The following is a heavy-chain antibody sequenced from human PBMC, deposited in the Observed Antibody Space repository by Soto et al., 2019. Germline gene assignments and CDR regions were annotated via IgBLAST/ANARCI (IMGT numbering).Heavy chain of an antibody. D-gene: IGHD3-9*01. CDR2: IIPILGIA. Sequence: SVKVSCKASGGTFSSYAISWVRQAPGQGLEWMGRIIPILGIANYAQKFQGRVTITADKSTSTAYMELSSLRSEDTAVYYCARDQGGDILTGYSDYWGQGTLVTVSS. CDR3: ARDQGGDILTGYSDY. V-gene: IGHV1-69*04. J-gene: IGHJ4*02. CDR1: GGTFSSYA.